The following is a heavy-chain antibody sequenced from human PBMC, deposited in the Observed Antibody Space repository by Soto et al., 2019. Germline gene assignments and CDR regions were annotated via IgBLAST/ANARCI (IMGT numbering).Heavy chain of an antibody. CDR1: GGSISSSSYY. D-gene: IGHD6-19*01. V-gene: IGHV4-39*01. CDR3: ARQVMLAVAGYFDY. CDR2: IYYSGST. Sequence: PSETLSLTCTVSGGSISSSSYYRGWIRQPPGKGLEWIGSIYYSGSTYYNPSLKSRVTISVDTSKNQFSLKLSSVTAADTAVYYCARQVMLAVAGYFDYWGQGPLVTVSS. J-gene: IGHJ4*02.